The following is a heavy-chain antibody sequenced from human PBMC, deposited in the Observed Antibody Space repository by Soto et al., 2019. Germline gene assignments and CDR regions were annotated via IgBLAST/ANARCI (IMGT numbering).Heavy chain of an antibody. CDR1: GFTFSSHW. Sequence: GGSLRLSCAVSGFTFSSHWMHWVRQAPGEGLVWVSRINSDGSSTNYADSVKGRFTISRDNAKNTLYLQMNSLGADDTAVYYCARDSSPYYEFWSGFYTYFDYWGQGALVTVSS. CDR3: ARDSSPYYEFWSGFYTYFDY. V-gene: IGHV3-74*01. CDR2: INSDGSST. D-gene: IGHD3-3*01. J-gene: IGHJ4*02.